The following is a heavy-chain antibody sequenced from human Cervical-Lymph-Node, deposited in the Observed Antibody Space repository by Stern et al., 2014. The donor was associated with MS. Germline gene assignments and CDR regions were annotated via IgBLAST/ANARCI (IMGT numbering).Heavy chain of an antibody. CDR2: MNPDSGDT. J-gene: IGHJ5*01. CDR3: TKAWDS. V-gene: IGHV1-8*01. CDR1: GYTFTSDD. Sequence: QMQLVQSGAEVRKPGASVKVSCKASGYTFTSDDINWVRQAPGQGLEWMGWMNPDSGDTGFAQKFQGRFTMTRDTSITTAFMELTNLRSDDTAVYYCTKAWDSWGPGTLIIVSS.